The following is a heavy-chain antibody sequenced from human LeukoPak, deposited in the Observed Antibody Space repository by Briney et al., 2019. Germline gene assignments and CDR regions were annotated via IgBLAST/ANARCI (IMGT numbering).Heavy chain of an antibody. Sequence: PGGSLRLSCAASGFTFSNYAMSWVRQAPGKGLEWVSAISGRGDKTYHTDSVKGRFTISRDNSKNTVFLQMNSLRAEDTAVYYCAKDAHSGSYFDYWGQGILVTVSS. J-gene: IGHJ4*01. V-gene: IGHV3-23*01. CDR1: GFTFSNYA. CDR2: ISGRGDKT. D-gene: IGHD1-26*01. CDR3: AKDAHSGSYFDY.